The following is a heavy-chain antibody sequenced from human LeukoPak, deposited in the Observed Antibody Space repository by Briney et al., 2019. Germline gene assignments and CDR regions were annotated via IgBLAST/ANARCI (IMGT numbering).Heavy chain of an antibody. CDR3: ARGPGGTYFHS. J-gene: IGHJ4*02. CDR2: IYTTGST. Sequence: SETLSLTCNVSGGSIGSYYWSWIRQSVGKGLEWIGRIYTTGSTHYNPSLKGRVTMSVDTSKNQFSLKLSSVTAADTAVYYCARGPGGTYFHSWGQGTLVTVSS. D-gene: IGHD1-26*01. CDR1: GGSIGSYY. V-gene: IGHV4-4*07.